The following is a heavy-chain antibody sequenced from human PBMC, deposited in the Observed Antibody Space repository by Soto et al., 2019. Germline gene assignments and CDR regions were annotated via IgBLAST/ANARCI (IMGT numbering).Heavy chain of an antibody. CDR2: ISGSGGST. Sequence: GGSLRLSCTASGFTFSSYGMSWVRQAPGKGLEWVSTISGSGGSTYSADSVKGRFTISRDNSKNTLYLQMNSLRSEDTAIYYCARYPTTVVTTVDYWGQGTLLTVSS. CDR1: GFTFSSYG. J-gene: IGHJ4*02. D-gene: IGHD4-17*01. V-gene: IGHV3-23*01. CDR3: ARYPTTVVTTVDY.